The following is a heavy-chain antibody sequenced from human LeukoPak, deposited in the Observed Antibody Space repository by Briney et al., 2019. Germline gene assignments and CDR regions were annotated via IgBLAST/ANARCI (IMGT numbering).Heavy chain of an antibody. V-gene: IGHV3-23*01. CDR3: ARSRVVVDAFDI. Sequence: KAGGSLRLSCAASGFTFSSYAMSWVRQAPGKGLEWVSGISGGGGRTYYADSVKGRFTFSRDNAKNTLYLQMSSLRTEDTAVYYCARSRVVVDAFDIWGQGTMVSVSS. J-gene: IGHJ3*02. CDR1: GFTFSSYA. CDR2: ISGGGGRT. D-gene: IGHD2-2*01.